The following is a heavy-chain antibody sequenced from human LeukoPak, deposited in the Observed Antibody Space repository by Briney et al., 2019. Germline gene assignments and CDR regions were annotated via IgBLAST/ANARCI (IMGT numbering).Heavy chain of an antibody. CDR3: AKQSYGSGSYQYYFDY. Sequence: GGSLRLSCAASGFTFDGYAMHWVRQAPGKGLEWVANLKQDGSEKYYVDSVKGRFTISRDNAKNSVFPQMSSLRAEDTAVYYCAKQSYGSGSYQYYFDYWGQGTLVTVSS. J-gene: IGHJ4*02. CDR2: LKQDGSEK. CDR1: GFTFDGYA. D-gene: IGHD3-10*01. V-gene: IGHV3-7*03.